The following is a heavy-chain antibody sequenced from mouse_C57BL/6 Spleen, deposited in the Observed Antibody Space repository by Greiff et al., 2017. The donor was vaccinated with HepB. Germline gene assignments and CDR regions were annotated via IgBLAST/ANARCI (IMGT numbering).Heavy chain of an antibody. Sequence: VQLQQSGPELVKPGASVKISCKASGYTFTDYYMNWVKQSHGKSLEWIGDINPNNGGTSYNQKFKGKATLTVDKSSSTAYMELRSLTSEDSAVYYCARDLGRQLLPWFAYWGQGTLVTVSA. V-gene: IGHV1-26*01. D-gene: IGHD2-12*01. CDR1: GYTFTDYY. CDR2: INPNNGGT. J-gene: IGHJ3*01. CDR3: ARDLGRQLLPWFAY.